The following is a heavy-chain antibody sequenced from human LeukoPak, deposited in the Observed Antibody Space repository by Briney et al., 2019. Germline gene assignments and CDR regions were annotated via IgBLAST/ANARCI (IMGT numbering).Heavy chain of an antibody. V-gene: IGHV3-48*02. CDR3: ARYFGDPQGMDV. J-gene: IGHJ6*02. CDR2: ISGDSITT. CDR1: GFIFSDYA. Sequence: GGSLRLFCAASGFIFSDYAMNWVRQAPGKGLEWISHISGDSITTYDADSVKGRFTISRDNVKNSLYLQMNSLRDEDTAVYYCARYFGDPQGMDVWGQGTTVTVSS. D-gene: IGHD3-10*01.